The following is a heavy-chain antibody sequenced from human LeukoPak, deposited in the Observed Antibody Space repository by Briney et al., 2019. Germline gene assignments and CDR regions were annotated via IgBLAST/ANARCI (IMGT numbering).Heavy chain of an antibody. CDR2: ISGSCGST. CDR1: RFTFSSYA. CDR3: AKRNRYFDWLPQYYYSYYGMDV. J-gene: IGHJ6*02. V-gene: IGHV3-23*01. Sequence: GASLRLSCAASRFTFSSYAMSWVRQAPGKGLEWVSAISGSCGSTYYADSVKGRFTISRDNSKNTLYLQMNSLRAEDTAVYYCAKRNRYFDWLPQYYYSYYGMDVWGQGTTVTVSS. D-gene: IGHD3-9*01.